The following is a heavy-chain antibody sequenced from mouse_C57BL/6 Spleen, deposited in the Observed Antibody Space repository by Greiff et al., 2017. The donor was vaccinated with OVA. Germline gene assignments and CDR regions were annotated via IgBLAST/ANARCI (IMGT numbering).Heavy chain of an antibody. CDR1: GYAFSSYW. J-gene: IGHJ1*03. Sequence: QVQLKQSGAELVKPGASVKISCKASGYAFSSYWMNWVKHRPGKGLEWIGQIYPGDGDTNYNGKFKGKATLTADKSSSTAYMQLSSLTSEDSAVYFCARAGSNWGYFDVWGTGTTVTVSS. D-gene: IGHD4-1*01. V-gene: IGHV1-80*01. CDR2: IYPGDGDT. CDR3: ARAGSNWGYFDV.